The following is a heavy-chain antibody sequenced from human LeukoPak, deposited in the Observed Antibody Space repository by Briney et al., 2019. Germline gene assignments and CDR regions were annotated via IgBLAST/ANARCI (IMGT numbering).Heavy chain of an antibody. CDR3: ARDWSSSGWYDY. Sequence: SETLSLTCTVSGGSISSYYWSWIRQPPGKGLEWIGYIYYSGSTNYNPSLKSRVTISVDTSKNQFSLKLSSVTAADTAVYYYARDWSSSGWYDYWGQGTLVTVSS. V-gene: IGHV4-59*01. J-gene: IGHJ4*02. CDR2: IYYSGST. D-gene: IGHD6-19*01. CDR1: GGSISSYY.